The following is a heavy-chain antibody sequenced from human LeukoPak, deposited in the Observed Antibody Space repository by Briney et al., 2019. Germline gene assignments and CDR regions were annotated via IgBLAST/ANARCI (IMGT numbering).Heavy chain of an antibody. CDR1: GYTFTSYD. CDR2: MNPNSGNT. J-gene: IGHJ2*01. CDR3: ASAAGATRHFDL. D-gene: IGHD1-26*01. V-gene: IGHV1-8*01. Sequence: GASVKVSCKASGYTFTSYDINWVRQATGQGLEWMGWMNPNSGNTGYAQKFQGRVTMTRNTSISAAYMELSSLRSEDTAVYYCASAAGATRHFDLWGRGTLVTVSS.